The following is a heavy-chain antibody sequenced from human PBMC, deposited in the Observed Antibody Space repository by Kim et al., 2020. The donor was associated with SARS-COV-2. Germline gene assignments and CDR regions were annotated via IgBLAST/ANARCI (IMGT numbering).Heavy chain of an antibody. Sequence: ASVKVSCKASGYTFTSYAMHWVRQAPGQRLEWMGWINAGNGNTKYSQKFQGRVTITRDTSASTAYMELSSLRSEDTAVYYCARNVLRFLEENGMDVWGQGTTVTVSS. J-gene: IGHJ6*02. CDR3: ARNVLRFLEENGMDV. CDR1: GYTFTSYA. V-gene: IGHV1-3*01. CDR2: INAGNGNT. D-gene: IGHD3-3*01.